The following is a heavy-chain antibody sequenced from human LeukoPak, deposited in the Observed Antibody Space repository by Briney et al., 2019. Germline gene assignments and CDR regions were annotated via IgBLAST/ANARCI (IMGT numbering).Heavy chain of an antibody. Sequence: SETLSLTCTVSGGSIGSYYWNWIRQAPGKGLEWIGYIHYSGSTNHNSSLKSRVTISVDTSKNQYSLKLSSVTAADTAIYYCARLKPVAILDYWGQGTLVTVSP. D-gene: IGHD5-12*01. CDR2: IHYSGST. V-gene: IGHV4-59*08. J-gene: IGHJ4*02. CDR3: ARLKPVAILDY. CDR1: GGSIGSYY.